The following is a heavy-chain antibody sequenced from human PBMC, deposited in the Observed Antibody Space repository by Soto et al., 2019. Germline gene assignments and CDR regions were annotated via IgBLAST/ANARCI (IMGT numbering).Heavy chain of an antibody. CDR3: ARDRGIILTGPKGWFDP. CDR2: INPNSGGT. J-gene: IGHJ5*02. CDR1: GYTFTGYY. V-gene: IGHV1-2*02. Sequence: ASVKVPCKASGYTFTGYYMHWLRQAPGQGLEWMGWINPNSGGTNYAQKFQGRVTMTRDTSISTAYMELSRLRSDDTAVYYCARDRGIILTGPKGWFDPWGQGTLVTVSS. D-gene: IGHD3-9*01.